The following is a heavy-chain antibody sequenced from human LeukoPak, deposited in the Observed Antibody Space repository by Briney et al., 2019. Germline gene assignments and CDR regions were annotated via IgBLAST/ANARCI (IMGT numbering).Heavy chain of an antibody. CDR2: ISHTEGT. CDR3: ARIRCGHSGSVCYNH. J-gene: IGHJ1*01. D-gene: IGHD3-9*01. V-gene: IGHV4-34*01. Sequence: PSETLSLTCGVFGVSINDYYWSWIRQSPGEGLEWIGEISHTEGTRYNPSLESRVTMSVGTSENQLSLKLIFVTAADTAVYYCARIRCGHSGSVCYNHWGLGTLVTVSS. CDR1: GVSINDYY.